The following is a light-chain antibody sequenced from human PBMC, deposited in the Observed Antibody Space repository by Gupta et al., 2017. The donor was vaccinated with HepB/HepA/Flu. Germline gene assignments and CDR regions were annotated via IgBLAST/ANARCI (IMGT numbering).Light chain of an antibody. J-gene: IGKJ5*01. V-gene: IGKV3-11*01. CDR2: DSF. CDR1: QSVSTY. Sequence: EIELTQSPATLSLSPGERATLSCRASQSVSTYLAWYQQKPGQAPRLLIYDSFNRATGIPARFSGTGSGTDFTLTISSLEPEDFAVYYCHQRSNWPITFGQGTRLEIK. CDR3: HQRSNWPIT.